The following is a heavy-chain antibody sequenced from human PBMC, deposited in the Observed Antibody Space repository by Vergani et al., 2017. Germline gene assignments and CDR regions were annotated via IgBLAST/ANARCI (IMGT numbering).Heavy chain of an antibody. Sequence: EVQLLESGGGLVQPGGSLRLSCAASGFTFSSYAMSWVRQAPGKGLEWVSAISGSGGSTYYADSVKGRFTISRDNSKNTLYLQMNSLRAEDTAVYYCAKGGYYDSSGYPDDFDYWGQGTLVTVSS. V-gene: IGHV3-23*01. D-gene: IGHD3-22*01. CDR1: GFTFSSYA. CDR2: ISGSGGST. CDR3: AKGGYYDSSGYPDDFDY. J-gene: IGHJ4*02.